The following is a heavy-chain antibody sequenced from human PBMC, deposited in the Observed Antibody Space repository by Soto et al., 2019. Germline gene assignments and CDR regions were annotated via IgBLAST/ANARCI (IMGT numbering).Heavy chain of an antibody. V-gene: IGHV3-53*01. Sequence: GGSLRLSCAAXGFSVSSNYMTWVRQAPGKGLEWVSAIYSGGSTYYADSVKGRFTISRDNSKNTLYLQMNSLRAEDTAVYYCARARSTAAGLFDYWGLGTLVTVSS. J-gene: IGHJ4*02. D-gene: IGHD6-13*01. CDR2: IYSGGST. CDR1: GFSVSSNY. CDR3: ARARSTAAGLFDY.